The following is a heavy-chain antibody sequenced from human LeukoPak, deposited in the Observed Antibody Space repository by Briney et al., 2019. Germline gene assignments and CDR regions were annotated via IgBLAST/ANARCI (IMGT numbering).Heavy chain of an antibody. Sequence: SETLSLTCTVSGGSISGYYWTWIRQPAGKGLEWIGHIYTSVNTNYNPSLKSRVTMSVDTSKNQFSLKLSSVTAADTAMYYCAKSGGYGLIDYWGQGTLVTVSS. J-gene: IGHJ4*02. D-gene: IGHD1-26*01. V-gene: IGHV4-4*07. CDR2: IYTSVNT. CDR3: AKSGGYGLIDY. CDR1: GGSISGYY.